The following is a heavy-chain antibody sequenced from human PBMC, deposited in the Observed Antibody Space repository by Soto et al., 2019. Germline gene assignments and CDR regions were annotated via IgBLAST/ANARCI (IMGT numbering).Heavy chain of an antibody. CDR1: GYTFTSYG. J-gene: IGHJ6*03. CDR2: ISAYNGNT. D-gene: IGHD2-8*01. Sequence: QVQLVQSGAEVKKRGASVKVSYKASGYTFTSYGISWVRQAPGQGLEWMGWISAYNGNTNYAQKLQGRVTMTTDTSTSTAYMELRSLRSDDTAVYYCARGGSYYDIVLMVYAKNVRHDHYYYYMDVWGKGTTVTVSS. V-gene: IGHV1-18*01. CDR3: ARGGSYYDIVLMVYAKNVRHDHYYYYMDV.